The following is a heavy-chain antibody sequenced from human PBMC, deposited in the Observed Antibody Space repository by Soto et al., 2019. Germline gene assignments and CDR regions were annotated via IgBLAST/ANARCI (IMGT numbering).Heavy chain of an antibody. CDR3: ARGGTTVTTKGWFDP. CDR1: GGSISSSNW. Sequence: PSETLSLTCAVSGGSISSSNWWSWVRQPPGKGLEWIGEIYHSGSTNYNPSLKSRVTISVDKSKNQFSLKLSSVTAADTAVYYCARGGTTVTTKGWFDPWGQGTLVTVSS. CDR2: IYHSGST. J-gene: IGHJ5*02. V-gene: IGHV4-4*02. D-gene: IGHD4-17*01.